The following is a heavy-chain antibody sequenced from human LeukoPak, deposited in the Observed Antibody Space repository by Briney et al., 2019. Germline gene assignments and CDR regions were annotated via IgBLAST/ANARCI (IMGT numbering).Heavy chain of an antibody. CDR3: ARSGGSGSSPLDY. V-gene: IGHV4-31*03. CDR1: GGSISSGGYN. D-gene: IGHD3-10*01. J-gene: IGHJ4*02. CDR2: IYYSGST. Sequence: PSETLSLTCTVSGGSISSGGYNWSWIRQHPGKGLEWIGYIYYSGSTYYNPSLKSRVTISVDTSKNQFSLKLSSVTAADTAVYYCARSGGSGSSPLDYWGQGTLVTVSS.